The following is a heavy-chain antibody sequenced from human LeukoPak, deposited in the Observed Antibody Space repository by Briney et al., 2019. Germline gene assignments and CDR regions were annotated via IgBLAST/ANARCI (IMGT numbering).Heavy chain of an antibody. CDR1: GFTFSTYS. CDR3: ARARRDRSWYIDDC. CDR2: ITSISRTI. J-gene: IGHJ4*02. Sequence: GGSLRLSCAASGFTFSTYSMNWVRQAPGKGLEWVSFITSISRTIYYADSVKGRFTISRDNAKNLLYLQMNSLRAEDTAAYYCARARRDRSWYIDDCWGQGTLVTVSS. D-gene: IGHD6-13*01. V-gene: IGHV3-48*01.